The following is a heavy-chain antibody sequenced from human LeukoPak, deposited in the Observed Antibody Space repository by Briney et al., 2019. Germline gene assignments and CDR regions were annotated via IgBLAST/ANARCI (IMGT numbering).Heavy chain of an antibody. Sequence: ASVKVSCKASGYTFTSYDINWVRQATGQGLEWMGWMNPNSGNTGYAQKFQGRVTMTRNTSISTAYMELSSLRSEDTAVYYCARGPVAGFYYYFDYWGQGTLVTVSS. CDR3: ARGPVAGFYYYFDY. V-gene: IGHV1-8*01. D-gene: IGHD6-19*01. CDR2: MNPNSGNT. J-gene: IGHJ4*02. CDR1: GYTFTSYD.